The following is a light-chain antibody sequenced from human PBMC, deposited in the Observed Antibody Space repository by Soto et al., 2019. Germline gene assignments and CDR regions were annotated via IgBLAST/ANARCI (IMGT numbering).Light chain of an antibody. J-gene: IGKJ2*01. Sequence: EIVLTQSPATLSLSLGERATLSCRASQSVSSYLAWYQQKPGQAPRLLIYDASNRATGIPARFSGSGSGTDFTLTISSLEPEDFAVYHCQQRSNWPPTFGQGTKLEIK. CDR3: QQRSNWPPT. CDR1: QSVSSY. V-gene: IGKV3-11*01. CDR2: DAS.